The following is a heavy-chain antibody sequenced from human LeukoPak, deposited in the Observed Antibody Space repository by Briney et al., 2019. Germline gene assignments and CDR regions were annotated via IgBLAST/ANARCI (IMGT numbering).Heavy chain of an antibody. J-gene: IGHJ4*02. CDR2: ISTSGSYI. V-gene: IGHV3-21*01. D-gene: IGHD6-6*01. Sequence: PGGSLRLSCAASGFTFSSYGVHWVRQAPGEGLEWVSSISTSGSYISYADSVKGRFTISRDNAKNSLYLQMNSLRAEDTAVYYCARDCSSSSSGYYFDYWGQGTLVTVSS. CDR3: ARDCSSSSSGYYFDY. CDR1: GFTFSSYG.